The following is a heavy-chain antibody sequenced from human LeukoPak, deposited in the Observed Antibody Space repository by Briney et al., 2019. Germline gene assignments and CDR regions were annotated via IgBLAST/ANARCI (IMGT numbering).Heavy chain of an antibody. CDR2: ISWNSGSI. D-gene: IGHD1-26*01. CDR3: AKDLKWELHTMAFDY. CDR1: GFTFDDYA. J-gene: IGHJ4*02. Sequence: GGSLRLSCAASGFTFDDYAMHWVRQAPGKGLEWVSGISWNSGSIGYADSVKGRFTISRDNAKNSLYLQMNSLGAEDTALYYCAKDLKWELHTMAFDYWGQGTLVTVSS. V-gene: IGHV3-9*01.